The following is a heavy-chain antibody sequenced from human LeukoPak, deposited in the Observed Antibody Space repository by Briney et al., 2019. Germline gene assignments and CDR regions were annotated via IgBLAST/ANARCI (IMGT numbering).Heavy chain of an antibody. CDR3: AAGSPYCSSTSCYVWFDP. V-gene: IGHV1-69*05. J-gene: IGHJ5*02. CDR2: IIPIFGTA. D-gene: IGHD2-2*01. Sequence: SVKVSCXASGGTFSSYAISWVRQAPGQELEWMAGIIPIFGTANYAQKFQGRVTITTDESTSTAYRELSSLRSEDTAVYYCAAGSPYCSSTSCYVWFDPWGQGTLVTVSS. CDR1: GGTFSSYA.